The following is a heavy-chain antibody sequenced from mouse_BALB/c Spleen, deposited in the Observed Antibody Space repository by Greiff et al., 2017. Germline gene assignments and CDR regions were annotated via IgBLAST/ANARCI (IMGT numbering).Heavy chain of an antibody. V-gene: IGHV5-12-2*01. Sequence: EVMLVESGGGLVQPGGSLKLSCAASGFTFSSYTMSWVRQTPEKRLEWVAYISNGGGSTYYPDTVKGRFTISRDNAKNTLYLQMSSLKSEDTAMYYCARHGLGNYFDYWGQGTTLTVSS. CDR3: ARHGLGNYFDY. CDR2: ISNGGGST. J-gene: IGHJ2*01. CDR1: GFTFSSYT. D-gene: IGHD4-1*01.